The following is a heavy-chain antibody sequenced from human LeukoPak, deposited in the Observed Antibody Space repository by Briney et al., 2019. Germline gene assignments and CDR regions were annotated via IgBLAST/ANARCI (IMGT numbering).Heavy chain of an antibody. CDR3: ARLTYYWNSIDY. Sequence: PSETLSLTCSVSGDSISSGSYYWGWIRQPPGKGLEWIGIIYYIGSTYYNPSLKSRVTISVDTSKNQFSLKLSSVTAADTAVYYCARLTYYWNSIDYWGQGTLVTVSS. J-gene: IGHJ4*02. CDR1: GDSISSGSYY. D-gene: IGHD1-7*01. CDR2: IYYIGST. V-gene: IGHV4-39*01.